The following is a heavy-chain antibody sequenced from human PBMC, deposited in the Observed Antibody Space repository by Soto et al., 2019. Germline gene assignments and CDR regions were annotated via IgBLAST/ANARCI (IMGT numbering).Heavy chain of an antibody. V-gene: IGHV4-34*01. J-gene: IGHJ5*02. Sequence: SETLSLTCAVYGGSFSGYYCSWIRQPPWKGLEWIGEINHSGITNYNPSLKSRVTISVDTSKNQFSLKLSSVTAADTAVYYFSRGLVEDYDFWCGYAKWFDPWGQVILVTVSS. CDR3: SRGLVEDYDFWCGYAKWFDP. D-gene: IGHD3-3*01. CDR2: INHSGIT. CDR1: GGSFSGYY.